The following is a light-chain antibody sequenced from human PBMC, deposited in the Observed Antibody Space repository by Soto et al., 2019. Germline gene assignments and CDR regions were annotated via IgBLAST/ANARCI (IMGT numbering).Light chain of an antibody. V-gene: IGKV1-5*03. J-gene: IGKJ1*01. CDR1: QSISGW. CDR3: QQYSYLWT. CDR2: KAS. Sequence: DIQMTQSPSTLSASVGDRVTITCRASQSISGWLAWYQHKPGKVPKLLIYKASSIDSGVPSRFSGSGFGTEFTLTISSLQPDDFATYYCQQYSYLWTFGQGTKVEIK.